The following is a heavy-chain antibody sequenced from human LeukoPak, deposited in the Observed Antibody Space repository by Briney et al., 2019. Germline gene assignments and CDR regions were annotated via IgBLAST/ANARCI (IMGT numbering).Heavy chain of an antibody. J-gene: IGHJ5*02. V-gene: IGHV3-9*01. D-gene: IGHD1-20*01. CDR3: AKDRVTGTTSGWFDP. CDR1: GFTFDDYA. Sequence: GRSLRLSCAASGFTFDDYAMHWVRQAPGKGLEWVSGIGWSSGSIGYADSVKGRFTISRDNAKNSLYLQMNSLRAEDTALYYCAKDRVTGTTSGWFDPWGQGTLVTVSS. CDR2: IGWSSGSI.